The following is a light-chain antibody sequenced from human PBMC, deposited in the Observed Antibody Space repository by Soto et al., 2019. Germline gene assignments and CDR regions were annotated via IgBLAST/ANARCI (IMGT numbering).Light chain of an antibody. CDR1: QTLTSNY. V-gene: IGKV3-20*01. Sequence: EIVLTQSPATLSLSPGERATLSCRASQTLTSNYLAWYQQKPGQAPRLLIHGAASRATGIPDRFSGSGSGTDFTLPISRLEPEDFALYYCQQYSDSVLTFGGWTKVEIK. CDR2: GAA. CDR3: QQYSDSVLT. J-gene: IGKJ4*01.